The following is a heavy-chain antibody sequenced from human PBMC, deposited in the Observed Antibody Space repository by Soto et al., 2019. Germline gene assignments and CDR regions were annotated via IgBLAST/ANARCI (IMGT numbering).Heavy chain of an antibody. CDR2: IYYSGST. V-gene: IGHV4-39*01. D-gene: IGHD3-3*01. CDR3: ASPRDYDFWSGPYYFDY. Sequence: SETLSLTCTVSGGSISSSSYYWGWIRQPPGKGLEWIGSIYYSGSTYYNPSLKSRVTISVDTSKNQFSLKLSSVTAADTAVYYCASPRDYDFWSGPYYFDYWGQGTLVTVSS. CDR1: GGSISSSSYY. J-gene: IGHJ4*02.